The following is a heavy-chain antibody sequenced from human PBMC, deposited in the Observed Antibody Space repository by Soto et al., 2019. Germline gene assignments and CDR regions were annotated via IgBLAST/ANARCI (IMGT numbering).Heavy chain of an antibody. J-gene: IGHJ4*02. CDR2: ISDDGSTR. D-gene: IGHD5-18*01. CDR3: ARASRYSYELPDY. Sequence: GGSLRLSCAASGFTFSTYWRHWFRQDPGKGLVWVSRISDDGSTRTYAESLKGRVTISRDKARNTLSLQMNSLSAADTAVYYCARASRYSYELPDYWGQGTLVTVSS. CDR1: GFTFSTYW. V-gene: IGHV3-74*01.